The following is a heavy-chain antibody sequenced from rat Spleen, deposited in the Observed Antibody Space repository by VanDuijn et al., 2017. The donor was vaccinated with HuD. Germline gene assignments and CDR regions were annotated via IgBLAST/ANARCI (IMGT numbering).Heavy chain of an antibody. V-gene: IGHV5-31*01. Sequence: EVQLVESGGGLVQPGRSLKLSCVASGFTFNNYWMTWIRQAPGKGLEWVATITHNDGSRTYYPDSVRGRFTISRDNAENTAYLQMNSVWSEDTANYYCAVAGYGYWGQGVVVTVSS. J-gene: IGHJ2*01. CDR2: ITHNDGSRT. CDR1: GFTFNNYW. D-gene: IGHD4-3*01. CDR3: AVAGYGY.